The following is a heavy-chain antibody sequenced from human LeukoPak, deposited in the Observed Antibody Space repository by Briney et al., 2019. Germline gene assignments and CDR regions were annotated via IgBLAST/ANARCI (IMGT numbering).Heavy chain of an antibody. V-gene: IGHV3-21*01. Sequence: GGSLRLSCAASGFTFSSYSMNWVRQAPGKGLEWVSSISSGSTYIYYADSVKGRFTISRDNAKDSLHLQMNSLRAEDTAVYYCTCGYTYGRYYMDVWGKGTTVTVSS. CDR2: ISSGSTYI. CDR3: TCGYTYGRYYMDV. D-gene: IGHD2-2*02. CDR1: GFTFSSYS. J-gene: IGHJ6*03.